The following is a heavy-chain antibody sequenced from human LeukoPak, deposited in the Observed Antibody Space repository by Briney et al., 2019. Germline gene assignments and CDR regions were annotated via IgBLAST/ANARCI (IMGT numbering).Heavy chain of an antibody. Sequence: GGSLRLACAASGFTFDDYAIHWVRQAPGKGLEWVSGISWNSGSIGYADSVKGRFTVSRDNAKNSLYLQMNSLRAEDTALYYCAKDSGNSYYFDYWGQGTLVTVSS. CDR1: GFTFDDYA. J-gene: IGHJ4*02. V-gene: IGHV3-9*01. CDR2: ISWNSGSI. D-gene: IGHD4-23*01. CDR3: AKDSGNSYYFDY.